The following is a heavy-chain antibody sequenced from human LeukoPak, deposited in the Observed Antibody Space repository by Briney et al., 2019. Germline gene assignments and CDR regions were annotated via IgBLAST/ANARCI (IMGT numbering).Heavy chain of an antibody. V-gene: IGHV4-31*03. CDR3: ARTGYSSGWFPTDWFDP. J-gene: IGHJ5*02. Sequence: PSETLSLTCTVSGGSISSGGYYWSWIRQHPGKGLEWIGYIYYSGSTYYNPSLKSRVTISVDTSKNQFSLKLSSVTAADTAVYYCARTGYSSGWFPTDWFDPWGQGTLVTVSS. CDR2: IYYSGST. D-gene: IGHD6-19*01. CDR1: GGSISSGGYY.